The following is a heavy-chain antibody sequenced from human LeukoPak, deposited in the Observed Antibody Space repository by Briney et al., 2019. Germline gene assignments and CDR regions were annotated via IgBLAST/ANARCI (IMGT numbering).Heavy chain of an antibody. CDR2: INPSGGST. CDR3: ARRGWLQSLDY. J-gene: IGHJ4*02. V-gene: IGHV1-46*01. CDR1: GYTFTSYY. D-gene: IGHD5-24*01. Sequence: GASVKVSCKASGYTFTSYYMHWVRQAPGQGLEWMGIINPSGGSTSYAQKFQGSVTMTRDMSTSTVYMELSSLRSEDTAVYYCARRGWLQSLDYWGQGTLVTVSS.